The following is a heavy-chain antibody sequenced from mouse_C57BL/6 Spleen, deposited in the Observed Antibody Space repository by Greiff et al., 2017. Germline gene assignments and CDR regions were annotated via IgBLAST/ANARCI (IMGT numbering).Heavy chain of an antibody. CDR3: AREDYYYGSSFDY. V-gene: IGHV1-82*01. Sequence: QVQLKQSGPELVKPGASVKISCKASGYAFSSSWMNWVKQRPGKGLEWIGRIYPGDGDTNYNGKFQGKATLTADKSSSTAYMQLSSLTSEDSAVYFCAREDYYYGSSFDYWGQGTTLTVSS. CDR1: GYAFSSSW. D-gene: IGHD1-1*01. J-gene: IGHJ2*01. CDR2: IYPGDGDT.